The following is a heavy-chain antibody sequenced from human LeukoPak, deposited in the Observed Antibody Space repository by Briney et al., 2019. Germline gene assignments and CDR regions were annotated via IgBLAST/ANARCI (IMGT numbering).Heavy chain of an antibody. V-gene: IGHV3-30*02. CDR1: GFTFSSYG. Sequence: GGSLRLSCAASGFTFSSYGIHWVRQAPGKGLEWVAFIRYDGSNKYYADSVKGRFTISRDNSKNTLYLQMNSLRAEDTAVYYCAKQARYYFDYWGQGTLVTVSS. CDR3: AKQARYYFDY. CDR2: IRYDGSNK. J-gene: IGHJ4*02.